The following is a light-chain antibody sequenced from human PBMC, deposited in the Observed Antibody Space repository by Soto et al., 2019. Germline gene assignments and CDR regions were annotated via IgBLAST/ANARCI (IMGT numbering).Light chain of an antibody. CDR3: CSYAGSYTV. J-gene: IGLJ2*01. V-gene: IGLV2-11*01. CDR1: SSDVGVYNY. CDR2: DVS. Sequence: QSALTQPRSVSGSPGQSVTISCTGTSSDVGVYNYVSWYQQHPGKAPKLMIYDVSKRPSGVPDRFSGSKSGNTASLTISGLQAEDEADYYCCSYAGSYTVFGGGTKVTVL.